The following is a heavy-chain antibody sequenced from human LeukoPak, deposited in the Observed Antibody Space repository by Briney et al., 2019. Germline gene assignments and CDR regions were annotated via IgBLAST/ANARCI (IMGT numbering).Heavy chain of an antibody. J-gene: IGHJ4*02. V-gene: IGHV4-4*07. CDR3: ARDRYYYGSGSYYFDY. CDR1: GGSISSYY. CDR2: IHTSGST. Sequence: SETLSLACTFSGGSISSYYWSWIRQPAGKGLEWIGRIHTSGSTNYSPSLKSRVTMSVDTSKNQFSLKLSSVTAADTAVYYCARDRYYYGSGSYYFDYWGQGTLVTVSS. D-gene: IGHD3-10*01.